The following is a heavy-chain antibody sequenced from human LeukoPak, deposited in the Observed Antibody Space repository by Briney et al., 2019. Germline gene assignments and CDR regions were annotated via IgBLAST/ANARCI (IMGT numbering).Heavy chain of an antibody. Sequence: SETLSLTCTVSGGSISSSSYYWGWIRQPPGKGLEWIRSIYYSGSTYYNPSLKSRVTISVDTSKNQFSLKLSSVTAADTAVYYCARGVAGWFDPWGQGTLVTVSS. D-gene: IGHD3-3*01. CDR2: IYYSGST. CDR1: GGSISSSSYY. V-gene: IGHV4-39*07. CDR3: ARGVAGWFDP. J-gene: IGHJ5*02.